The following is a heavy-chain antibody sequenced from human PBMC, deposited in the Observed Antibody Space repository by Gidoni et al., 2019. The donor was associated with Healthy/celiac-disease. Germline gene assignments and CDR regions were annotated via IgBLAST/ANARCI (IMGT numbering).Heavy chain of an antibody. J-gene: IGHJ4*02. CDR3: ARSGSYWDLYYFDY. CDR1: GFTFSSYW. Sequence: EVQLVESGGGLVQPGGSLRLSCAASGFTFSSYWMHWVRQAPGKGLVWVSGINSDGSSTSYADSVKGRFTISRDNAKNTLYLQMNSLRAEDTAVYYCARSGSYWDLYYFDYWGQGTLVTVSS. D-gene: IGHD1-26*01. V-gene: IGHV3-74*01. CDR2: INSDGSST.